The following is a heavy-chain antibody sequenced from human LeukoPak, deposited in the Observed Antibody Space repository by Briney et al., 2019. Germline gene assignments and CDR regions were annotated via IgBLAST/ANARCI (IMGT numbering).Heavy chain of an antibody. CDR1: GGTFSSYA. Sequence: SVKVSCRASGGTFSSYAISWVRQAPGQGLEWMGGIIPIFGTANYAQKFQGRVTITADESTSTAYMELSSLRSEDTAVYYCAREEDYYDSSGYGSFDPWGQGTLVTVSS. V-gene: IGHV1-69*13. CDR2: IIPIFGTA. CDR3: AREEDYYDSSGYGSFDP. D-gene: IGHD3-22*01. J-gene: IGHJ5*02.